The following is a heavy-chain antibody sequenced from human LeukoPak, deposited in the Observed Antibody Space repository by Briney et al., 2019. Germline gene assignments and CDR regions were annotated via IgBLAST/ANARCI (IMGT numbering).Heavy chain of an antibody. CDR3: AREGRYCGSGSYYRGDFDY. V-gene: IGHV3-30*04. D-gene: IGHD3-10*01. CDR1: GFTFSSYA. Sequence: TGGSLRLSCAVSGFTFSSYALHWVRQAPGKGLEWVAVISYDGTYTYYADSVKGRFTISRDNSKNTLYLQMNSLRAEDTAVYYCAREGRYCGSGSYYRGDFDYWGQGTLVTVSS. J-gene: IGHJ4*02. CDR2: ISYDGTYT.